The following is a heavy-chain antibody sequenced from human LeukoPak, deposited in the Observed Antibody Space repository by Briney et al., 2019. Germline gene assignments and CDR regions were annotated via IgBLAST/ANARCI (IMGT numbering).Heavy chain of an antibody. D-gene: IGHD4-23*01. CDR2: IYSGGST. CDR1: GFTVSSNY. Sequence: PGGSLRLSCAASGFTVSSNYMSWVRQAPGKGLEWVSVIYSGGSTYYVDSVKGRFTISRDNSKNTLYLQMNSLRAEDTAVYYCARASPTVATQGLDDWGQGTLVTVSS. J-gene: IGHJ4*02. V-gene: IGHV3-53*01. CDR3: ARASPTVATQGLDD.